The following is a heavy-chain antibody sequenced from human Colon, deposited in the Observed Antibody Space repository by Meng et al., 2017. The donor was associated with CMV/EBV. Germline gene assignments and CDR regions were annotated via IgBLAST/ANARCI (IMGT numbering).Heavy chain of an antibody. V-gene: IGHV1-2*02. CDR2: INPNSGDT. CDR3: ACLSGGDFDY. D-gene: IGHD1-26*01. J-gene: IGHJ4*02. Sequence: QVQLVQSGTEVKKPGASVKVSCKASGYTFTGYYMYWVRQAPGQGLEWMGWINPNSGDTDSAQKFQGRVTMTRDTSINTAYMELSSLRSDDTAVYYCACLSGGDFDYWGQGTLVTVSS. CDR1: GYTFTGYY.